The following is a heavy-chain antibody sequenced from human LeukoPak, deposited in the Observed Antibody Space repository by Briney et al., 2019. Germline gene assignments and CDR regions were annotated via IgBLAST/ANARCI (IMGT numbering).Heavy chain of an antibody. D-gene: IGHD6-13*01. J-gene: IGHJ6*03. V-gene: IGHV1-8*02. CDR2: MNPNSGNT. CDR1: GGTFSSYA. Sequence: ASVKVSCKASGGTFSSYAISWVRQAPGQGLEWMGWMNPNSGNTGYAQKFQGRVTMTRNTSISTAYMELSSLRSEDTAVYYCARVDSSSWYGYYYYYMDVWGKGTTVTVSS. CDR3: ARVDSSSWYGYYYYYMDV.